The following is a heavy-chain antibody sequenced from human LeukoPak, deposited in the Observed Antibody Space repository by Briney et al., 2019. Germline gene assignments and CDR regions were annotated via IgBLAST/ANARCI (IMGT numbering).Heavy chain of an antibody. Sequence: GGSLRLSCVASGFTFNTYWIHWVRQGPGKGLVWVSLTSADGTTTTYANSVKGRFTISRDNSNNTLYLQMNSLRAEDTAVYYCARHSRGRWYVFDYWGQGTLVTVSS. D-gene: IGHD6-13*01. J-gene: IGHJ4*02. CDR3: ARHSRGRWYVFDY. V-gene: IGHV3-74*01. CDR2: TSADGTTT. CDR1: GFTFNTYW.